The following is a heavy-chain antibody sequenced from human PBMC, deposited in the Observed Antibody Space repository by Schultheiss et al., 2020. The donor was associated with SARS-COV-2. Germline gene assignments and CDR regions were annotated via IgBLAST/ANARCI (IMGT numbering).Heavy chain of an antibody. D-gene: IGHD4-17*01. J-gene: IGHJ4*02. CDR3: ARADSGDYQYKY. CDR2: IYYSGST. CDR1: GGSFSAYY. V-gene: IGHV4-34*01. Sequence: SETLSLTCAVYGGSFSAYYWSWIRQPPGKGLEWIGSIYYSGSTNYNPSLKSRVTISVDTSKNQFSLKVTSVTAADTAVYYCARADSGDYQYKYWGQGTLVTVSS.